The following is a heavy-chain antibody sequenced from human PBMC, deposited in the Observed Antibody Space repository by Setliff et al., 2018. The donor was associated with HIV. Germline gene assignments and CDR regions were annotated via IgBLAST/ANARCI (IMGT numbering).Heavy chain of an antibody. J-gene: IGHJ4*02. CDR1: GFAFSTFD. CDR2: VSPGGDTT. V-gene: IGHV3-23*01. Sequence: GGSLRLSCAASGFAFSTFDTNRVRQSPEKGLEWVSAVSPGGDTTYYPDSVKGRFTVSRDDSRNMLFLQMNNLGVEDTAIYYCAKPTRGYYPRPFDLWGQGTMVTVSS. CDR3: AKPTRGYYPRPFDL. D-gene: IGHD3-22*01.